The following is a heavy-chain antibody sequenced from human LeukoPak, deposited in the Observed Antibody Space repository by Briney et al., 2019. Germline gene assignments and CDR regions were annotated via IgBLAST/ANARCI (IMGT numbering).Heavy chain of an antibody. CDR3: ARDRELEAFDI. D-gene: IGHD1-26*01. V-gene: IGHV3-20*04. J-gene: IGHJ3*02. Sequence: TGGSLRLSCAASGFTFEDYGMSWVRQPPGKGLEWVSGINWNGGNTGYADSVRGRFTISRDNAKNSLYLQMNSLRAEDTAVYYCARDRELEAFDIWGQGTMVTVSS. CDR2: INWNGGNT. CDR1: GFTFEDYG.